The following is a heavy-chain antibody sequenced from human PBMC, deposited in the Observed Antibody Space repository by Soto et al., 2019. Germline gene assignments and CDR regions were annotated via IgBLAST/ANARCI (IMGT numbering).Heavy chain of an antibody. CDR1: GGTFKTYS. D-gene: IGHD6-13*01. Sequence: QVQLVQSGSEVKKPGSSVKVSCRASGGTFKTYSINWVRQAPGQGLEWMGGIIPMFRKPNYAQKFKGRVTITADESTRTVYMELSSLTSEDTAVFFCARLWGIAPRDDWGQGTLVTVSS. CDR2: IIPMFRKP. V-gene: IGHV1-69*12. J-gene: IGHJ4*02. CDR3: ARLWGIAPRDD.